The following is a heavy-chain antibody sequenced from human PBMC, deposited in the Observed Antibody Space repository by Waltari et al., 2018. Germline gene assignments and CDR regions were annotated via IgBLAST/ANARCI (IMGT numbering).Heavy chain of an antibody. Sequence: EVQLLESGGGLVQPGGSLRLSCAASGFSFAGFGMNWVRQAPGKGLEWVSGVSGSGATTYYADSVRGRFTVSRDNNRNTMYLQMNSLRAEDTAVYYCAKAFRGYSGSYFDIWGRGTLVAVSA. J-gene: IGHJ4*02. D-gene: IGHD5-12*01. CDR1: GFSFAGFG. V-gene: IGHV3-23*01. CDR3: AKAFRGYSGSYFDI. CDR2: VSGSGATT.